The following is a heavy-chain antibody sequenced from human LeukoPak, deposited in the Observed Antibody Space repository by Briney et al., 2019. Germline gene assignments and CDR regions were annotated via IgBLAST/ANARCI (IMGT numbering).Heavy chain of an antibody. CDR1: GFTFDDYG. D-gene: IGHD3-3*01. CDR2: INWNGGST. J-gene: IGHJ6*03. V-gene: IGHV3-20*04. Sequence: GGSLRLSCAASGFTFDDYGMTWVRQAPGKGLEWVSGINWNGGSTGYADSVKGRFTISRDNAKNSLYLQMNSLRAEDTALYYCARAPRSGFYHYYYMDVWGKGTTVTISS. CDR3: ARAPRSGFYHYYYMDV.